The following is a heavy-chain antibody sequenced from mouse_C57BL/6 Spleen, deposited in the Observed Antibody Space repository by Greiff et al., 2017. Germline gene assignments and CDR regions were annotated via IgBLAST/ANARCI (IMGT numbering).Heavy chain of an antibody. CDR3: ARWVTDYFDY. J-gene: IGHJ2*01. D-gene: IGHD2-1*01. Sequence: VKLQQPGAELVRPGSSVKLSCKASGYTFTSYWMHWVKQRPIQGLEWIGNIDPSDSETHYNQKFKDKATLTVDKSSSTAYMQLSSLTSEDSAVYYCARWVTDYFDYWGQGTTLTVSS. CDR1: GYTFTSYW. V-gene: IGHV1-52*01. CDR2: IDPSDSET.